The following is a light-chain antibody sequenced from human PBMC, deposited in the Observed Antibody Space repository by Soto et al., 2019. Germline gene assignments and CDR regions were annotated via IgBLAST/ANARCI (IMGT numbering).Light chain of an antibody. J-gene: IGKJ1*01. V-gene: IGKV1-5*03. Sequence: DIQMTQSPSTLSASVGYRVTITCRASQSISSWLAWYQQKPGKAPKLLIYKASSLESGVPSRFSGSGSGTEFTLTISSLQPDDFATYYCQQYYSYPRTFGQGTKVDIK. CDR3: QQYYSYPRT. CDR1: QSISSW. CDR2: KAS.